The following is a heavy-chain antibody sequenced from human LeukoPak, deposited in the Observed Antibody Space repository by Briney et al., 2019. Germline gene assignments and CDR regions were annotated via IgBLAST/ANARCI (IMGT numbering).Heavy chain of an antibody. J-gene: IGHJ4*02. CDR1: GFTFSDYY. V-gene: IGHV3-11*05. Sequence: GGSLRLSCAASGFTFSDYYMSWIRQAPGKGLEWVSYISSSSSYTNYADSVKGRFTISRDNAKNSLYLQMNSLRAEDTAVYYCARDLLRYDSGSYYGYWGQGTLVTVSS. D-gene: IGHD3-10*01. CDR2: ISSSSSYT. CDR3: ARDLLRYDSGSYYGY.